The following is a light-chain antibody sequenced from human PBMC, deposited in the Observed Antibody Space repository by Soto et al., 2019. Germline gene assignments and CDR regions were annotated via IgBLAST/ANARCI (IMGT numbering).Light chain of an antibody. J-gene: IGKJ2*01. V-gene: IGKV3-20*01. CDR1: ESVGSNY. Sequence: EIVLTQSPGTLSLSPGETATLSCRATESVGSNYLAWYQRQPGQPPRLLIFGASRRATGIPDRFTGSGSGTDITPTISRLEPEDSAVYFGHHYGYGADTFGQGTKVEIK. CDR2: GAS. CDR3: HHYGYGADT.